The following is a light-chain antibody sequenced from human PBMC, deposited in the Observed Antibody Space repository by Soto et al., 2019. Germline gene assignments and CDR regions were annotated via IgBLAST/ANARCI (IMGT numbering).Light chain of an antibody. Sequence: EIVLTQSPGTLSLSPGEGATLSCRASQSVTSSYLAWFQQKPGQAPRLLIYGASSRATDIPDRFSGSGSGTDFTLSISRLEPEDFAVYYCQQYGSSPPWTFGQGTKVEIK. CDR2: GAS. V-gene: IGKV3-20*01. CDR3: QQYGSSPPWT. CDR1: QSVTSSY. J-gene: IGKJ1*01.